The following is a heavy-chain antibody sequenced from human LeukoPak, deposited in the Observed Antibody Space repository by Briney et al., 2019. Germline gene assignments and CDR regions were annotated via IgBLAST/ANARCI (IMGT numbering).Heavy chain of an antibody. CDR1: GYTFTGYY. J-gene: IGHJ5*02. D-gene: IGHD1-14*01. Sequence: ASVKVSCKASGYTFTGYYMHWVRQAPGQRLEWMGWINPNSGGTNYAQKFQGRVTMTRDTSISTAYMELSRLRSDDTAVYYCARDTPRREGNWFDPWGQGTLVTVSS. CDR2: INPNSGGT. V-gene: IGHV1-2*02. CDR3: ARDTPRREGNWFDP.